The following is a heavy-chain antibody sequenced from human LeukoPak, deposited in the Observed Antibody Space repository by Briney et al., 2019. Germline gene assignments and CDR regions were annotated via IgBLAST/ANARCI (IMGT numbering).Heavy chain of an antibody. Sequence: GGSLRLSCAASGFAFNGYWMSWVRQAPGKGLEWVAVTSPDEGLKFYGDSVKGRFTISRDNSKNTMYLQMNNLREEDTAVYYCTRDPILGAPDYFDYWGQGTLVTVSS. CDR2: TSPDEGLK. D-gene: IGHD1-26*01. CDR3: TRDPILGAPDYFDY. CDR1: GFAFNGYW. J-gene: IGHJ4*02. V-gene: IGHV3-30*03.